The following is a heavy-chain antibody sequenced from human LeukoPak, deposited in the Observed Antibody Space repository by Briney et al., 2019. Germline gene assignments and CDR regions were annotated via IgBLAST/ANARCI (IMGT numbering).Heavy chain of an antibody. Sequence: GGSLRLSCAASGFTFSSYAMSWVRQAPGKGLEWVSAISGSGGSTYYADSVKGRFTISRDNSKNTLYLQMNSLRAEDTAVYYCARDTHAIRFLEFFIDYWGQGTLVTVSS. CDR1: GFTFSSYA. CDR2: ISGSGGST. D-gene: IGHD3-3*01. CDR3: ARDTHAIRFLEFFIDY. V-gene: IGHV3-23*01. J-gene: IGHJ4*02.